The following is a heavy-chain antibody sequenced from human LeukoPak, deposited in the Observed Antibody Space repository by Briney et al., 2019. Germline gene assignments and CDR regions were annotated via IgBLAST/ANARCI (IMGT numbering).Heavy chain of an antibody. CDR1: GYTFTSYG. V-gene: IGHV1-18*04. CDR2: ISAYNGNT. Sequence: ASLKVSCKASGYTFTSYGISWVRQAPGQGLEWMGWISAYNGNTNYAQKLQGRVTMTTDTSTSTAYMELRSLRSDDTAVYYCARENRGYRYGYLDYWGQGTLVTVSS. CDR3: ARENRGYRYGYLDY. J-gene: IGHJ4*02. D-gene: IGHD5-18*01.